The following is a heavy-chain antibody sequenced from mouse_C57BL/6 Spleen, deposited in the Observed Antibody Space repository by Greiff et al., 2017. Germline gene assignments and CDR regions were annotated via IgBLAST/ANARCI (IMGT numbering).Heavy chain of an antibody. CDR2: IWGDGST. V-gene: IGHV2-3*01. J-gene: IGHJ3*01. CDR1: GFSLTSYG. D-gene: IGHD4-1*01. CDR3: AKQGSNWDWFAY. Sequence: VTLVESGPGLVAPSQCLSITCTVSGFSLTSYGVSWVRQPPGKGLEWMGVIWGDGSTNYYSAPISRLSISEDNSKNQVFLKLNSLHTDDTATYYCAKQGSNWDWFAYWGQGTLVTVSA.